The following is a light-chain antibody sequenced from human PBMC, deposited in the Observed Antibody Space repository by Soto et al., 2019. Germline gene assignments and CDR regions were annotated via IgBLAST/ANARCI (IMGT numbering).Light chain of an antibody. CDR1: SSNIGSNT. Sequence: QSVLTQSPSASGTPGQRVTISCSGSSSNIGSNTVNWYQQLPGTAPKLLIYSNNQRPSGVPDRFSGSKSGTSASLAISGLQSDDEADYYCAAWDDSLIGVVFGGGTKLTVL. CDR2: SNN. J-gene: IGLJ3*02. V-gene: IGLV1-44*01. CDR3: AAWDDSLIGVV.